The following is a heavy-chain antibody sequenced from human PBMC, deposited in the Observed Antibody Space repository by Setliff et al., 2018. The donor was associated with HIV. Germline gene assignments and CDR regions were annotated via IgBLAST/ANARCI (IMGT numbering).Heavy chain of an antibody. V-gene: IGHV4-31*03. Sequence: PSETLSLTCTVSGRSISRGGYYWSWIRQHPGKGLEWIGYIYYSGSTYYTPSLKSRVTISVDTSKNQFSLKLSSVTAADTAVYYCARDRCRHYGAGGRLDVWGKGTPVTVSS. CDR1: GRSISRGGYY. CDR3: ARDRCRHYGAGGRLDV. CDR2: IYYSGST. J-gene: IGHJ6*04. D-gene: IGHD4-17*01.